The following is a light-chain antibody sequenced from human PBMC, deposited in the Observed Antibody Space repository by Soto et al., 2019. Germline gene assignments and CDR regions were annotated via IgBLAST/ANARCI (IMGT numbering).Light chain of an antibody. Sequence: DIQMTQSPTSLSASVGDRVTITCRASQGIRNFVAWYQQKPGKAPKLLIYAASTLQSGVPSRFSGSGSGTDFTLTINSLQPEDVATYCCQKYGSVPVFGPGTKVEIK. CDR2: AAS. CDR1: QGIRNF. CDR3: QKYGSVPV. J-gene: IGKJ3*01. V-gene: IGKV1-27*01.